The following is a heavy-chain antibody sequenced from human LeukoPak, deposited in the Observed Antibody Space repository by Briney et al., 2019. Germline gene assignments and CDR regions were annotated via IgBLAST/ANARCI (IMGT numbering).Heavy chain of an antibody. CDR1: GGSISSSSYY. CDR2: IYYSRST. J-gene: IGHJ3*02. CDR3: ARENATCAFDI. Sequence: SETLSLTCTVSGGSISSSSYYWGWIRQPPGKGLEWIGSIYYSRSTYYNPSLKSRVTISVDTSKNQFSLKLSSVTAADTAVYYCARENATCAFDIWGQGTMVTVSS. V-gene: IGHV4-39*07. D-gene: IGHD2-15*01.